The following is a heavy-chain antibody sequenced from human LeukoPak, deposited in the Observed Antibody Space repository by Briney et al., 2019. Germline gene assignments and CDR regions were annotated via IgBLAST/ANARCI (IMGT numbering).Heavy chain of an antibody. CDR3: ARVDRLGYCTNGVCYPTDY. CDR2: ISGSSSYT. CDR1: GFSFSIYS. J-gene: IGHJ4*02. Sequence: GGSLRLSCAASGFSFSIYSMNWVRQAPGKGLEWVSSISGSSSYTYYADSVKGRFTISRDNAKNSLYLQMNSLRAEDTAVYYCARVDRLGYCTNGVCYPTDYWGQGTLVTVSS. V-gene: IGHV3-21*01. D-gene: IGHD2-8*01.